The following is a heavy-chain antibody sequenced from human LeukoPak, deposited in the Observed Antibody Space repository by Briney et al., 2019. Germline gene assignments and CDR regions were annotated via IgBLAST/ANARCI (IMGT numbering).Heavy chain of an antibody. CDR3: AKDPLAAAYLRPHDAFDI. J-gene: IGHJ3*02. CDR2: ISGSGGST. V-gene: IGHV3-23*01. D-gene: IGHD6-13*01. CDR1: GFTFSSYG. Sequence: GGSLRLSCAASGFTFSSYGMSWVRQAPGKGLEWVSAISGSGGSTYYADSVKGRFTISRDNSKNTLYLQMNSLRAEDTAVYYCAKDPLAAAYLRPHDAFDIWGQGTMVTVSS.